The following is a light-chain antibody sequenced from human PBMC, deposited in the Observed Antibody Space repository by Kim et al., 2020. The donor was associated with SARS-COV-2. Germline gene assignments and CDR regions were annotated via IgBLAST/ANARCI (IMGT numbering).Light chain of an antibody. CDR1: ENIGTW. CDR2: LAS. Sequence: DIQMTQSPSTLSASVGDRVTITFRASENIGTWLAWYQQKPGRAPSLLIYLASTLESGVPSRFSGTGSGTEFSLSITSLQPDDFATYYCQHYSRFPYTFGQGTKLEI. V-gene: IGKV1-5*03. CDR3: QHYSRFPYT. J-gene: IGKJ2*01.